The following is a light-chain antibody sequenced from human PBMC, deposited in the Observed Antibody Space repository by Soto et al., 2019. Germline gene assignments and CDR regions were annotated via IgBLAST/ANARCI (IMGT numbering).Light chain of an antibody. CDR2: DVS. CDR1: SSDVGGYNY. J-gene: IGLJ3*02. V-gene: IGLV2-14*01. CDR3: SSYTSSSTWV. Sequence: QSALTQPASVSGSPGQSITISCTGTSSDVGGYNYVSWYQQYLGKAPKLIIYDVSNRPSGVSNRFSGFKSGNTASLTISGLQAEDEADYYCSSYTSSSTWVFGGGTQLTVL.